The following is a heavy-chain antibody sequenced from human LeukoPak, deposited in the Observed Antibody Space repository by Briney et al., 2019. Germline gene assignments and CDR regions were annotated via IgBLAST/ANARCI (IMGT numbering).Heavy chain of an antibody. CDR3: ARDQGYCSSPSGPYYFNY. V-gene: IGHV3-48*03. J-gene: IGHJ4*02. CDR1: GFTFSSYE. Sequence: PGGSLRLSCAVSGFTFSSYEMNWVRQAPGKGLEWLSYITSSGSTIYYADSVKGRFTISRDNAKNSLYLQMNSLRAEDTAIYYCARDQGYCSSPSGPYYFNYGGQEPLVTVPS. D-gene: IGHD2-2*01. CDR2: ITSSGSTI.